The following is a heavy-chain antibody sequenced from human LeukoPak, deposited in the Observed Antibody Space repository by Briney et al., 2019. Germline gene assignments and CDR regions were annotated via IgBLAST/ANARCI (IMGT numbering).Heavy chain of an antibody. CDR3: ARDSDYYYGMDV. J-gene: IGHJ6*04. CDR1: GFTFSSYA. V-gene: IGHV3-30*04. Sequence: GRSLRLSCAASGFTFSSYAMHWVRQAPGKGLEWVAVISYDGSNKYYADSVKGRFTISRDNSKSTLYLQMNSLRAEDTAVYYCARDSDYYYGMDVWGKGTTVTVSS. CDR2: ISYDGSNK.